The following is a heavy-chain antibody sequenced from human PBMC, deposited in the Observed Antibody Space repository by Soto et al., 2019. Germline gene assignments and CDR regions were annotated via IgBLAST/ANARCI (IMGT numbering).Heavy chain of an antibody. CDR1: GGSISSSSYY. J-gene: IGHJ6*03. CDR2: IYYSGST. CDR3: ARVTMVRVGDYYYMDV. D-gene: IGHD3-10*01. Sequence: SETLSLTCTVSGGSISSSSYYWGWIRQPPGKGLEWIGSIYYSGSTYYNPSLKSRVTISVDTSKNQFSLKLSSVTAADTAVYYCARVTMVRVGDYYYMDVWGKGTTVTVSS. V-gene: IGHV4-39*01.